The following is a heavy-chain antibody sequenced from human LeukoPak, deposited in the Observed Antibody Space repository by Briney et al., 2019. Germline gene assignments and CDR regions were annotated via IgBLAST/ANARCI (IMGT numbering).Heavy chain of an antibody. D-gene: IGHD6-25*01. V-gene: IGHV1-18*01. Sequence: ASVKVSCKASGYTFTSYGISWLRQAPGQGPEWMGWISAYDGNTNYAQKLQGRVSMTTGTSTNTAYMELRSLKSDDTAVYYCARDRLGYSSEFDYWGQGTLVTVSS. J-gene: IGHJ4*02. CDR3: ARDRLGYSSEFDY. CDR1: GYTFTSYG. CDR2: ISAYDGNT.